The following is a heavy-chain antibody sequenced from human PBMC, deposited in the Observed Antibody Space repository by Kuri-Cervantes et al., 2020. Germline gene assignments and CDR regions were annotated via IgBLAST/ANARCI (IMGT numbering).Heavy chain of an antibody. CDR3: ASASGSYIFD. Sequence: SETLSLTCTVSGGSISSYYWSWIRQPPGKGLEWIGFIYYTGSISYNPSFKSRVNISLDTSRNQFSLRLNSVTGADTADYYCASASGSYIFDWGQGTLVTVSS. CDR2: IYYTGSI. V-gene: IGHV4-59*01. D-gene: IGHD1-26*01. CDR1: GGSISSYY. J-gene: IGHJ4*02.